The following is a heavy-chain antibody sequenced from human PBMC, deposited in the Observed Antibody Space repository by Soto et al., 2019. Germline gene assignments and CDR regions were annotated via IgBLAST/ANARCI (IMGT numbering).Heavy chain of an antibody. V-gene: IGHV4-59*01. CDR2: IYNSGST. Sequence: SETLSLTCTVSGGSISSYYWSWIRRPPGKGLEWIGYIYNSGSTHSNPALQSRVTISVDTSKNQFSLKLSSVTAADTGIYYCARARITMVREVIKYNMDVWGQGTTVTVSS. CDR1: GGSISSYY. CDR3: ARARITMVREVIKYNMDV. D-gene: IGHD3-10*01. J-gene: IGHJ6*02.